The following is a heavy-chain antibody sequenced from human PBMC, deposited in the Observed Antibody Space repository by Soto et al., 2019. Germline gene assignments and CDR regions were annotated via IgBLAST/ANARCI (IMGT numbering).Heavy chain of an antibody. J-gene: IGHJ4*02. CDR3: ARDYSGSLFDY. V-gene: IGHV1-46*01. CDR1: GYTFTSCY. D-gene: IGHD1-26*01. CDR2: INPSGGST. Sequence: GASVKVSCKASGYTFTSCYMHWVRQAPGQGLEWMGIINPSGGSTSYAQKFQGRVTMTSDTSTSTVYMELSSLRSEDTAVYYCARDYSGSLFDYWGQGTLVTVSS.